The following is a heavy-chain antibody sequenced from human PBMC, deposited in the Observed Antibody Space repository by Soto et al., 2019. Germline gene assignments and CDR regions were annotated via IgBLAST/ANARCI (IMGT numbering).Heavy chain of an antibody. J-gene: IGHJ4*02. Sequence: PSETLSLTCAVSGGSFNTNYWSWVRQPPGMGLEWIGEVHHSGNTNYNPSLKSRVAISVDTSKNQFSLKLTSVTAADTAVYFCASARWDYWGQGTQVTVSS. CDR1: GGSFNTNY. V-gene: IGHV4-34*01. CDR3: ASARWDY. CDR2: VHHSGNT.